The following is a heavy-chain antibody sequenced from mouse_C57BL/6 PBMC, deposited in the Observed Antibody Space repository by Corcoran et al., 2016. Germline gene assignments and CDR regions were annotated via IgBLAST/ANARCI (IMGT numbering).Heavy chain of an antibody. CDR2: ISYDGSN. Sequence: DVQLQESGPGLVKPSQSLSLTCSVTGYSITSGYYWNWIRQFPGNKLEWMGYISYDGSNNYNPSLKNRISITRDTSKNQFFLKLNSVTTEDTATYYCARHDGYYDFDYWGQGTTLTVSS. D-gene: IGHD2-3*01. CDR3: ARHDGYYDFDY. V-gene: IGHV3-6*01. J-gene: IGHJ2*01. CDR1: GYSITSGYY.